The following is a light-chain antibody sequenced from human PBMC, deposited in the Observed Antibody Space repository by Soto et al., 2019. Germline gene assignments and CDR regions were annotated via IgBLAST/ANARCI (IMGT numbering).Light chain of an antibody. V-gene: IGLV2-14*01. CDR2: DVS. J-gene: IGLJ2*01. Sequence: QSALTQPASVSGSPGQSITISCTGTSSDVGGYNYVSWYQQHPGKAPKLMIYDVSNRTSGVSNRFSGSKSGNTASLTISGLQAEDEADYYCSSYTSSSTLYVVFCGGTKLTVL. CDR3: SSYTSSSTLYVV. CDR1: SSDVGGYNY.